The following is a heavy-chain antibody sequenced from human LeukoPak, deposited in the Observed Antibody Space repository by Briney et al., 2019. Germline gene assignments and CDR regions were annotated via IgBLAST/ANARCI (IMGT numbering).Heavy chain of an antibody. V-gene: IGHV1-69*13. D-gene: IGHD4-17*01. CDR1: GGTFSSYA. Sequence: GASVKVSCKASGGTFSSYAISWVRQAPGQGLEWMGGIIPIFGTANYAQKFQGRVTITADESTSTVYMELSSLRSEDTAVYYCARGVTKWFDPWGQGTLVTVSS. CDR2: IIPIFGTA. J-gene: IGHJ5*02. CDR3: ARGVTKWFDP.